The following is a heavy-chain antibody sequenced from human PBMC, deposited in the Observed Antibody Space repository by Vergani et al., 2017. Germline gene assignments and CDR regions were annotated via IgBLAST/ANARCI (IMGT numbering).Heavy chain of an antibody. CDR2: ISWDGGST. D-gene: IGHD4-17*01. V-gene: IGHV3-43*01. CDR3: ARSGTVTYEDY. CDR1: GFTFDDYT. J-gene: IGHJ4*02. Sequence: VQLVESGGGVVQPGRSLRLSCAASGFTFDDYTMHWVRQAPGKGLEWVSLISWDGGSTYYADSVKGRFTISRDNSKNTLYLQMNSLRAEDTAVYYCARSGTVTYEDYWGQGTLVTVSS.